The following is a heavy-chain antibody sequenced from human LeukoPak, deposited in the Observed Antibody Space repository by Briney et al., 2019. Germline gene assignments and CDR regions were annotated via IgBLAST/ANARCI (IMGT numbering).Heavy chain of an antibody. CDR2: INHSGST. CDR1: GGSFSGYY. D-gene: IGHD5-12*01. V-gene: IGHV4-34*01. J-gene: IGHJ6*02. CDR3: ARGPHIVARYYYYGMDV. Sequence: SETLSLTCAVYGGSFSGYYWSWIRQPPGKGLEWIGEINHSGSTNYSPSLKSRVTISVDTSKNQFSLKLSSVTAADTAVYYCARGPHIVARYYYYGMDVWGQGTTVTVSS.